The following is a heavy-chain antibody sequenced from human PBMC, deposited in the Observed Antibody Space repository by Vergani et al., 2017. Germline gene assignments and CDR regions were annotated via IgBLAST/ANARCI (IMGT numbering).Heavy chain of an antibody. J-gene: IGHJ4*02. V-gene: IGHV3-33*01. CDR1: GFTFSSYG. D-gene: IGHD5-24*01. Sequence: QVQLVESGGGVVQPGRSLRLSCAASGFTFSSYGMHWVRQAPGKGLEWVAVIWYDGSNKYYEDSVKGRFTISRDNSKNTLYLQMNSLRAEDTAVYYCARVPCANLQKGAWDYWGQGTLVTVSS. CDR3: ARVPCANLQKGAWDY. CDR2: IWYDGSNK.